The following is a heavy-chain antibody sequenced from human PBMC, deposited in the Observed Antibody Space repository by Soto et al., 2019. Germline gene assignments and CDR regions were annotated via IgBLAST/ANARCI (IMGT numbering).Heavy chain of an antibody. CDR2: ISTHNGNT. Sequence: QGQLVQSGAEVKKPGAAVKVAFKASVFTRSCLSWVRQAPGQRLEWMGGISTHNGNTIYAQKFQGRVIMTMDTSTTTVYMELRSLRPDDTAVYLWAREVILGLFDAYALWGQGTMVTVSS. CDR1: VFTRSC. J-gene: IGHJ3*01. CDR3: AREVILGLFDAYAL. D-gene: IGHD3-3*01. V-gene: IGHV1-18*04.